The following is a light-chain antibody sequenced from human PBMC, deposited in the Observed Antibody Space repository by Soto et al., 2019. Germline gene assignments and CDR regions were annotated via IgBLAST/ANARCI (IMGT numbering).Light chain of an antibody. CDR3: VQTIHWPWT. Sequence: DDVMTQSPLSLPVTLVQPDSISCSSGQSVVHSDGKTYLNWFQERPGQSPRRLIYKVSNRDSGVPERLRGSGSGTDLTMKISRVEAEDVGVYYCVQTIHWPWTFGQGTKVDIK. V-gene: IGKV2-30*02. CDR1: QSVVHSDGKTY. CDR2: KVS. J-gene: IGKJ1*01.